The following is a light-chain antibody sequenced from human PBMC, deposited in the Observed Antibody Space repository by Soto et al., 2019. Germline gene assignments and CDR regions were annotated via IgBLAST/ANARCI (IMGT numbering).Light chain of an antibody. J-gene: IGKJ3*01. Sequence: EILLRQSRSAILKNPGERATLSCRASHSVSSYLAWYQQKPGQATRLLIYDASNRATGIPARFSGSGSGTDFTLTISSLVPVDFADYYCQQLSNWPPMFTFAPGTNVDIK. CDR2: DAS. CDR1: HSVSSY. CDR3: QQLSNWPPMFT. V-gene: IGKV3-11*01.